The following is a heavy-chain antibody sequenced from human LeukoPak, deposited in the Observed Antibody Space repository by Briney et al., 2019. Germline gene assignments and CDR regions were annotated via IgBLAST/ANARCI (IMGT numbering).Heavy chain of an antibody. CDR1: GFTFTTYW. V-gene: IGHV3-74*01. CDR3: ARGRPHGNDY. J-gene: IGHJ4*02. CDR2: INSDGSIT. D-gene: IGHD4-23*01. Sequence: PGGSLRLSCAASGFTFTTYWMHWVRQAPGKGLVWVSHINSDGSITSYADSVKGRLTISRDNAKNTLYLQMNSLRVEDTAVYYCARGRPHGNDYWGQGTLVTVSS.